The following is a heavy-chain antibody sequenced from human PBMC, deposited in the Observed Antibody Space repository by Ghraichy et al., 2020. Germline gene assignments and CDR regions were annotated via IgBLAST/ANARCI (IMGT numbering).Heavy chain of an antibody. CDR1: GGSISSYY. D-gene: IGHD1-26*01. V-gene: IGHV4-59*01. CDR3: ARGLFVPPWGPSYSGSYWPVYYFDY. Sequence: SETLSLTCTVSGGSISSYYWSWIRQPPGKGLEWIGYIYYSGSTNYNPSLKSRVTISVDTSKNQFSLKLSSVTAADTAVYYCARGLFVPPWGPSYSGSYWPVYYFDYWGQGTLVTVSS. J-gene: IGHJ4*02. CDR2: IYYSGST.